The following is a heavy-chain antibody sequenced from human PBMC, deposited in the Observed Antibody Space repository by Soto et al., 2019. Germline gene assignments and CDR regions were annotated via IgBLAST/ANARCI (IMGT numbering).Heavy chain of an antibody. CDR1: GYSFTTYW. V-gene: IGHV5-51*01. CDR2: IYPGDSDT. CDR3: ARHGGGNYPPLHDAFDI. J-gene: IGHJ3*02. Sequence: VESLKLSCKGSGYSFTTYWIGWVRHMPGKGLEWMGIIYPGDSDTRYSPSFQGQVTISADKSISTAYLQWSGLKASDTAMYYCARHGGGNYPPLHDAFDIWGQGTMVTVSS. D-gene: IGHD4-4*01.